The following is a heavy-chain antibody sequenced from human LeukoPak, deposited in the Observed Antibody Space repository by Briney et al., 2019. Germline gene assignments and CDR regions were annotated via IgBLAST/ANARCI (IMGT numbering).Heavy chain of an antibody. CDR3: AKGGRAGGGNTMIRGVRNYFYYMDV. D-gene: IGHD3-10*01. V-gene: IGHV3-23*01. CDR1: GGSFSGYY. CDR2: ISGSGGNT. J-gene: IGHJ6*03. Sequence: ETLSLTCAVYGGSFSGYYWSWIRQAPGKGLEWVSAISGSGGNTYYADSVKGRFTISRDNSKNTLYLQMNSLRAEDTALYYCAKGGRAGGGNTMIRGVRNYFYYMDVWGKGTTVTISS.